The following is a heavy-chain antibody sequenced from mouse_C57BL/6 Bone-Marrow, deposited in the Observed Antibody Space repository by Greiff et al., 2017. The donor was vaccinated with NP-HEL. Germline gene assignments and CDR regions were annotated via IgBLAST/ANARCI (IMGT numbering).Heavy chain of an antibody. CDR2: IYPRSGNT. CDR1: GYTFTSYG. V-gene: IGHV1-81*01. D-gene: IGHD2-4*01. Sequence: QVQLKESGAELARPGASVKLSCKASGYTFTSYGISWVKQRTGQGLEWIGEIYPRSGNTYYNEKFKGKATLTADKSSSTADMERRSLTSEDSAVYFSARWPHDYDEADWGQGTLVTVSA. CDR3: ARWPHDYDEAD. J-gene: IGHJ3*01.